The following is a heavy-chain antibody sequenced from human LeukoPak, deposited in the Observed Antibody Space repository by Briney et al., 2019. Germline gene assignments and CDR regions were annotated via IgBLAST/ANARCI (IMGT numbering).Heavy chain of an antibody. V-gene: IGHV3-74*01. CDR2: INTDGSST. Sequence: GRSLRLSCAASGFTFSNNWMHWVRQVPGKGLVWVSRINTDGSSTGYADSVKGRFTISRDNAKNTLYLQMSSLRAEDTAVYYCARENWYLDYWGQGTLVTVSS. J-gene: IGHJ4*02. D-gene: IGHD1-1*01. CDR1: GFTFSNNW. CDR3: ARENWYLDY.